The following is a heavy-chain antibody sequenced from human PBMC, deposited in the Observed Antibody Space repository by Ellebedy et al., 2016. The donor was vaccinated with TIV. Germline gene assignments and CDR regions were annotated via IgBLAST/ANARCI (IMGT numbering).Heavy chain of an antibody. CDR1: GFTFSNYG. CDR2: VSYDGSTK. Sequence: PGESLKISCAASGFTFSNYGMHWVRQPPGKGLEWVAVVSYDGSTKYYADSMKGRFTISRDNSKNTLYLQMNSLRAEDMAVYYCERRGYCSGGSCASVPFDYWGQGTLVTVSS. J-gene: IGHJ4*02. V-gene: IGHV3-30*03. CDR3: ERRGYCSGGSCASVPFDY. D-gene: IGHD2-15*01.